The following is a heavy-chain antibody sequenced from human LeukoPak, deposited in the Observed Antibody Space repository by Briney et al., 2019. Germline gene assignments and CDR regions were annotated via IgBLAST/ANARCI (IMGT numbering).Heavy chain of an antibody. CDR2: ISSGSSTI. Sequence: PGGSLRLSCVASGFTFSDYSMHWIRQTPGKGLEWLSDISSGSSTIHYADSVRGRFTISRDNAKNSLFLQLNSLRADDTAVYYCARGTPVTGSLYYWGQGILVTVSS. D-gene: IGHD6-19*01. J-gene: IGHJ4*02. CDR3: ARGTPVTGSLYY. CDR1: GFTFSDYS. V-gene: IGHV3-11*01.